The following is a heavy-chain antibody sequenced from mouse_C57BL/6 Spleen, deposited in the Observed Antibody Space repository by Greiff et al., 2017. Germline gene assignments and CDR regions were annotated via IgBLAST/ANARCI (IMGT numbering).Heavy chain of an antibody. J-gene: IGHJ1*03. CDR3: ARSGTGYVDV. CDR1: GYAFSSSW. D-gene: IGHD4-1*01. CDR2: IYPGDGDT. Sequence: QVQLQQSGPELVKPGASVKISCKASGYAFSSSWMNWVKQRPGKGLEWIGRIYPGDGDTNYNGKFKGKATLTADKSSSTAYMQLSSLTSEDSAVYFCARSGTGYVDVWGTGTTVTVSS. V-gene: IGHV1-82*01.